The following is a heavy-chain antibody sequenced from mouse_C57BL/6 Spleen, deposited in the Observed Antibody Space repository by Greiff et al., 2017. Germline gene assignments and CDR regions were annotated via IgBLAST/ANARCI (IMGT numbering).Heavy chain of an antibody. CDR2: IHPNSGST. D-gene: IGHD1-1*01. Sequence: QVQLQQPGAELVKPGASVKLSCKASGYTFTSYWMHWVKQRPGQGLEWIGMIHPNSGSTNYNEKFKSKATLTVDKSSSTAYMQRSSLTSEDSAVYYCAIEDYYGSSPYAMDYWGQGTSVTVSS. CDR3: AIEDYYGSSPYAMDY. V-gene: IGHV1-64*01. CDR1: GYTFTSYW. J-gene: IGHJ4*01.